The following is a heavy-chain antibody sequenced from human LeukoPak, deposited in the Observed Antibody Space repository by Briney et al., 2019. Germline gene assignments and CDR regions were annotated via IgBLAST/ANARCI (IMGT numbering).Heavy chain of an antibody. Sequence: HPGGSLRLSCAASGFTVSTYWMSWVRQTPGKGLKWVANINQDGDETYSVDSVKGRFTISRDNAKNSVYLQMNSLRAEDTAVYYCARELGNYYDSSGNFVGYYYGMDLWGQGTTVTISS. CDR3: ARELGNYYDSSGNFVGYYYGMDL. V-gene: IGHV3-7*03. J-gene: IGHJ6*02. D-gene: IGHD3-22*01. CDR2: INQDGDET. CDR1: GFTVSTYW.